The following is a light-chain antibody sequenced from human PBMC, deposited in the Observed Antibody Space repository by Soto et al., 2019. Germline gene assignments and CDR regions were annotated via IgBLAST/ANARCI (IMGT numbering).Light chain of an antibody. J-gene: IGLJ1*01. Sequence: QSVLTQPASVSGSPGQSITISCTGTSSDVGAYNFVSWHQQHPGKAPKLIIYNVYDRPSGISYRFSGSKSGNTASLTISGLQGEDEADYYCSSYTSSRTYVFGTGTKLTV. V-gene: IGLV2-14*03. CDR2: NVY. CDR1: SSDVGAYNF. CDR3: SSYTSSRTYV.